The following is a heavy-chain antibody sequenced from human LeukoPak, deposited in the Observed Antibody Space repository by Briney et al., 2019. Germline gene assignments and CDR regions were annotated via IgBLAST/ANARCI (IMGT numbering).Heavy chain of an antibody. D-gene: IGHD6-19*01. J-gene: IGHJ6*02. CDR1: GYSFTYCG. CDR3: ARVAGGDIEVAILGLDV. Sequence: GASVKVSCKASGYSFTYCGITWVRQAPGQGLEWMGWISTYNNNTHYAHKLQGRVTMTTDTSTSTAYMELRSLRSDDTAVYYCARVAGGDIEVAILGLDVWGQGTTVTVSS. CDR2: ISTYNNNT. V-gene: IGHV1-18*01.